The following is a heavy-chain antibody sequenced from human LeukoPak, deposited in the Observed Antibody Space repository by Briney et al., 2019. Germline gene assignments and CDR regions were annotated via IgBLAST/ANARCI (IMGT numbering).Heavy chain of an antibody. V-gene: IGHV1-2*02. CDR2: INPNSGGT. J-gene: IGHJ5*02. CDR1: GYTFTGYY. Sequence: ASVKVSCKASGYTFTGYYMHWVRQAPGQGLEWMGWINPNSGGTNYAQKFQGRVTMTRDTSISTAYMELSRLRSDDTAVYYCALVTWGRSGSYFYWFDHWDQGTLVTVSS. CDR3: ALVTWGRSGSYFYWFDH. D-gene: IGHD1-26*01.